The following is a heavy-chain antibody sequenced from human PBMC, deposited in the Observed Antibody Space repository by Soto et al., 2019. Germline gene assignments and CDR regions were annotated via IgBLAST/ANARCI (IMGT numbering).Heavy chain of an antibody. V-gene: IGHV4-30-2*01. D-gene: IGHD3-9*01. Sequence: QLQLQESGSGLVKPSQTLSLTCAVSGGSISSGGYSWSWIRQPPGKGLEWIGYIYHSGSTYYNPSPKSRVTISVDRSKNQFSLKLSSVTAADTAVYYCARFILTGPTPYYFDYWGQGTLVTVSS. J-gene: IGHJ4*02. CDR2: IYHSGST. CDR1: GGSISSGGYS. CDR3: ARFILTGPTPYYFDY.